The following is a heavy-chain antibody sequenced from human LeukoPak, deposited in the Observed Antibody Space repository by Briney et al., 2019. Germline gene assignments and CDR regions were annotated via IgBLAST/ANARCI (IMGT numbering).Heavy chain of an antibody. CDR1: GESFSGYF. Sequence: KPSETLSLTCAVSGESFSGYFWTWIRQPPGKGLEWIGESNHFGSTDYNPSLKSRVTISVDTSKKQFSLNVRSVTDADTAVYFCARGRLQLWSFPLPYNHYAIDVWGQETTVTVSS. CDR3: ARGRLQLWSFPLPYNHYAIDV. CDR2: SNHFGST. V-gene: IGHV4-34*01. J-gene: IGHJ6*02. D-gene: IGHD5-18*01.